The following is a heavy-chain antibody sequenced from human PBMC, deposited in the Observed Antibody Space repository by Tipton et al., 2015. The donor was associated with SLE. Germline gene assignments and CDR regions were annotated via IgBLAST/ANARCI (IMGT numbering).Heavy chain of an antibody. V-gene: IGHV1-2*02. J-gene: IGHJ6*03. CDR3: ARAAEVKVLYYMDV. CDR1: GCTFTAYY. D-gene: IGHD6-13*01. CDR2: INPNSGVT. Sequence: QSGAEVKKPGASVKVSCAASGCTFTAYYIHWVRQAPGQGLEWMGWINPNSGVTKYAQNFQGSVTMTRDTSITTAYMELSTLRSDDTAVYYCARAAEVKVLYYMDVWGKGTTITVSS.